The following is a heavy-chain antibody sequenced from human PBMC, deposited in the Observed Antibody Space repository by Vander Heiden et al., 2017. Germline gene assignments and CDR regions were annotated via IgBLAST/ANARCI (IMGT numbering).Heavy chain of an antibody. CDR3: ARYGGNGYFDY. V-gene: IGHV3-33*01. D-gene: IGHD2-15*01. J-gene: IGHJ4*02. CDR1: GFTFSSYG. CDR2: IWYDGSNK. Sequence: QVQLVESGGGVVQPGRSLRLSCAASGFTFSSYGMHWVRQAPGKGLEWVAVIWYDGSNKYYADSVKGRFTIARDNSKNTLYLQMKSLRAEDTAVYYCARYGGNGYFDYWGQGTLVTVSS.